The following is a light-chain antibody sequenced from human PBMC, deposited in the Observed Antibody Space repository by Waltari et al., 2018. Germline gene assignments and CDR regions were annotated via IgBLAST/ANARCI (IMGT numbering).Light chain of an antibody. J-gene: IGKJ1*01. CDR1: QSLLHRNGNNY. Sequence: DIVVTQPPLAMPLMPGEPASISCWSSQSLLHRNGNNYLDRYLQKPGQSPQLLIYLCSNRASGVPDRFIGSGSGTDFTLRISRVEAEDVRVYYFMQSLQTLWTFGPGTKVEIK. CDR2: LCS. CDR3: MQSLQTLWT. V-gene: IGKV2-28*01.